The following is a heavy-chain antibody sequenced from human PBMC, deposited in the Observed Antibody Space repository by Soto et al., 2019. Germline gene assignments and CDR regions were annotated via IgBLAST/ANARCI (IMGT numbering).Heavy chain of an antibody. CDR2: INPNSGGT. CDR1: GYTFTGYD. Sequence: ASVKVSCKASGYTFTGYDMHWVREAPGQGLEWMGWINPNSGGTNYAQKFQGRVTMTRDTPISTAYMELSRLRSDDTAVYYCARDIITIFGVVIMGYYYGMDVWGQGTTVTVSS. D-gene: IGHD3-3*01. V-gene: IGHV1-2*02. J-gene: IGHJ6*02. CDR3: ARDIITIFGVVIMGYYYGMDV.